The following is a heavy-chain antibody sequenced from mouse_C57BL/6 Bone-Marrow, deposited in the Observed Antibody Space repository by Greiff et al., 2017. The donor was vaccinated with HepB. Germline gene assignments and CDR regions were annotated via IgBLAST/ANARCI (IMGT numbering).Heavy chain of an antibody. D-gene: IGHD1-1*01. V-gene: IGHV5-12*01. J-gene: IGHJ1*03. CDR1: GFTFSDYY. CDR2: ISNGGGST. CDR3: AFGKTTVPRYFDV. Sequence: EVKVEESGGGLVQPGGSLKLSCAASGFTFSDYYMYWVRQTPEKRLEWVAYISNGGGSTYYPDTVKGRFTISRDNAKNTLYLQMSRLKSEDTAMYYCAFGKTTVPRYFDVWGTGTTVTVSS.